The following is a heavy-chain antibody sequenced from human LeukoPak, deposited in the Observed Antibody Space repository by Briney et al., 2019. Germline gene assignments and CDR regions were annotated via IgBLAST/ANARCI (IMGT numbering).Heavy chain of an antibody. J-gene: IGHJ6*03. Sequence: PSETLSLTCTVSGGSISSSSYYWGWIRQPPGKGLEWIGGIYYSGNTYYNPSLKSRVTISVDTSKNQFSLKLSSVTAADTAVYYCARVIPRRFGGFYYYYYMDVWGKGTTVTISS. D-gene: IGHD3-10*01. V-gene: IGHV4-39*07. CDR1: GGSISSSSYY. CDR2: IYYSGNT. CDR3: ARVIPRRFGGFYYYYYMDV.